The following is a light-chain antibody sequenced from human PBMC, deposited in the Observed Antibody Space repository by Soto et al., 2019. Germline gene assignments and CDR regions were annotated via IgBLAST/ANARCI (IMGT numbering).Light chain of an antibody. CDR2: DVS. CDR3: SSYTSSSTLYV. CDR1: NSDVGGYNY. V-gene: IGLV2-14*01. J-gene: IGLJ1*01. Sequence: QSALTQPASVSGSPGQSITISCTGTNSDVGGYNYVSWYQQHPGKAPKRMIYDVSNRPSGVSNRFSGSKSGNTASLTISGLQAEDEGDYYCSSYTSSSTLYVFGTGTKLTVL.